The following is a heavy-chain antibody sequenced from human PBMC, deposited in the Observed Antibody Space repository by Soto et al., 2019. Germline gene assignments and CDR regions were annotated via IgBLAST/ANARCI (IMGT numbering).Heavy chain of an antibody. D-gene: IGHD3-10*01. Sequence: SETLSLTCAVYGGSFSGYYWSWIRQPPGKGLEWIGEINHSGSTNYNPSLKSRVTISVDTSKNQFSLKLSSVTAADTAVYYCARGAYYYGSGSYYGKNYYYYGMDVWGQGTTVTVSS. J-gene: IGHJ6*02. V-gene: IGHV4-34*01. CDR2: INHSGST. CDR3: ARGAYYYGSGSYYGKNYYYYGMDV. CDR1: GGSFSGYY.